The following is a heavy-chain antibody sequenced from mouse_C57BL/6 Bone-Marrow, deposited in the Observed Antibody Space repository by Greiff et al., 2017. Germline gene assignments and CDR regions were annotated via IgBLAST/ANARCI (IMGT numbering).Heavy chain of an antibody. CDR2: INPSNGGT. Sequence: QVHVKQPGTELVKPGASVKLSCKASGYTFTSYWMHWVKQRPGQGLEWIGNINPSNGGTNYNEKFKSKATLTVDKSSSTAYMQLSSLTSEDSAVYYCARPYYYGSSSAWFAYWGQGTLVTVSA. CDR1: GYTFTSYW. D-gene: IGHD1-1*01. J-gene: IGHJ3*01. V-gene: IGHV1-53*01. CDR3: ARPYYYGSSSAWFAY.